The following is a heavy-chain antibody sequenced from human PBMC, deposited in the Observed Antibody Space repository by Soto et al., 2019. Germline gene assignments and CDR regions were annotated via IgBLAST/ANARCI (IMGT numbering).Heavy chain of an antibody. CDR2: VSGSGSTT. CDR3: AKDPTYFYDSSGSPHYFDD. Sequence: EVQLLESGGHLVHPGGSLRLSCAASGFSFTIYAMNWVRQAPGKGLEWVASVSGSGSTTYYADSVKARFIISRDNSKKMAYLYMNSLKAEDTAVYYCAKDPTYFYDSSGSPHYFDDWGQGTLVTVSS. J-gene: IGHJ4*02. CDR1: GFSFTIYA. D-gene: IGHD3-10*01. V-gene: IGHV3-23*01.